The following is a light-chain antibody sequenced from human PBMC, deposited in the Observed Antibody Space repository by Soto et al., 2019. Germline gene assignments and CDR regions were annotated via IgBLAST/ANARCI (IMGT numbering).Light chain of an antibody. V-gene: IGKV3-15*01. CDR3: HQYHNWPPIT. CDR2: DTS. CDR1: QSVSIK. Sequence: EIVMTQSPATLSVSPGERATLSCRASQSVSIKLAWYQQKPGQAPRLLIYDTSTRATGIPARFSGSGSGTEFTLTISSIQYEDVSVYYCHQYHNWPPITFGQGTRLEIK. J-gene: IGKJ5*01.